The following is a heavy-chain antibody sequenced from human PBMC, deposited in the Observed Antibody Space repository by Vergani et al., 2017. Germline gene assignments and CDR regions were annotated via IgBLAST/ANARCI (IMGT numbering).Heavy chain of an antibody. V-gene: IGHV4-61*02. CDR1: GGSISSGSYY. CDR3: AREWGKQWLLHSYNWFDP. Sequence: QVQLQESGPGLVKPSQTLSLTCTVSGGSISSGSYYWSWLRQPAGKGLEWIGRSYTSGSTNYTPALKSRGTIAVDTSKNRFSLKLSSVTAADTAVYDCAREWGKQWLLHSYNWFDPWGQGTLVTVSS. CDR2: SYTSGST. D-gene: IGHD6-19*01. J-gene: IGHJ5*02.